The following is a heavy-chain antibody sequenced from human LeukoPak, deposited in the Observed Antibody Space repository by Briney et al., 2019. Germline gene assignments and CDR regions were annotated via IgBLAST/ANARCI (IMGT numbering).Heavy chain of an antibody. D-gene: IGHD6-6*01. V-gene: IGHV3-21*01. CDR2: ISSSSSYI. Sequence: GGSLRLSCAASGFTFSSYSMNWARQAPGKGLEWVSSISSSSSYIYYADSVKGRSTISRDNAKNELYLQMRSLRAEDTAVYYCARDRAARGFAYWGQRTLVTVSS. J-gene: IGHJ4*02. CDR1: GFTFSSYS. CDR3: ARDRAARGFAY.